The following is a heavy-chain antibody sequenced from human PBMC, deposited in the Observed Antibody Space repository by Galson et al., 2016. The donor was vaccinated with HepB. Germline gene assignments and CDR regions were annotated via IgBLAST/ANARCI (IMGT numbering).Heavy chain of an antibody. CDR3: AGYGGNSV. CDR1: GFTFNIYA. Sequence: SLRLSCAASGFTFNIYAMSWVRQAPGKGLEWVAAIAGSGAPTNYADSVKGRFTISRDNARNTVYLQMNSLRTEDTAVYYCAGYGGNSVWGQGTLVTVSS. J-gene: IGHJ4*02. CDR2: IAGSGAPT. D-gene: IGHD4-23*01. V-gene: IGHV3-23*01.